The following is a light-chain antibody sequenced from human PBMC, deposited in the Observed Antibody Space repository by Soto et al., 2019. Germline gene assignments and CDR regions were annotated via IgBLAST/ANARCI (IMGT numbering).Light chain of an antibody. CDR2: GNS. CDR1: SSNIGAGYD. CDR3: QSYDSSLSAYV. J-gene: IGLJ1*01. V-gene: IGLV1-40*01. Sequence: QSVLAQPPSVSGAPGQKVTISCTGSSSNIGAGYDLHWYQQLPGTAPKLLLYGNSNRPSGVPDRFSGSKSGTSASLAITGLQAEDEADYYCQSYDSSLSAYVFGTGTKGTV.